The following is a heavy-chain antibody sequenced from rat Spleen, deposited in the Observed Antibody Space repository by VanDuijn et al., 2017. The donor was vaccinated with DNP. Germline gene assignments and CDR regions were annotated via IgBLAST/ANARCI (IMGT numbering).Heavy chain of an antibody. CDR2: IQSDGKT. J-gene: IGHJ2*01. CDR1: GFSLTNYH. Sequence: QVQLKESGPGLVQPSQTLSLTCTVSGFSLTNYHVDWVRQPPGKGLEWMGRIQSDGKTDYKSVIKSRMSISMDTSKSQVFLKMNSVQTEDTAMYFCARSQGYYYDGSYYPFAYWGQGVMVTVSS. D-gene: IGHD1-12*02. V-gene: IGHV2-27*01. CDR3: ARSQGYYYDGSYYPFAY.